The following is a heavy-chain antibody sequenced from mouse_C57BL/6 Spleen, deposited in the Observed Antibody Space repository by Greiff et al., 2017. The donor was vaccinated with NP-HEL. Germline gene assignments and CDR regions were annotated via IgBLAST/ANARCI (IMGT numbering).Heavy chain of an antibody. D-gene: IGHD4-1*01. CDR1: GYPITSGYY. CDR2: ISYDGSN. J-gene: IGHJ2*01. CDR3: ARADWGYYFDY. Sequence: EVQLVESGPGLVKPSQSLSLTCSVTGYPITSGYYWNWIRQFPGNKLEWMGFISYDGSNNSNPSSKTRIPITRDTSQNQFFLELNSVTTEDTATYYCARADWGYYFDYWGQGTTLTVSS. V-gene: IGHV3-6*01.